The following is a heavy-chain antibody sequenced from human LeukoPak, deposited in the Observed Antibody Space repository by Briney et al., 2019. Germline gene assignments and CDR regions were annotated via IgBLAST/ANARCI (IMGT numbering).Heavy chain of an antibody. CDR2: ITTSSTYI. J-gene: IGHJ4*02. D-gene: IGHD2/OR15-2a*01. Sequence: PGGSLRLSCAASGFTFDDYAMHWVRQAPGKGLEWVSSITTSSTYIYYGDSVKGRFTISRDNAKNSLYLQMNSLRAEDTAVYYCARDFYDGFALDYWGQGTLVTVSS. CDR1: GFTFDDYA. CDR3: ARDFYDGFALDY. V-gene: IGHV3-21*01.